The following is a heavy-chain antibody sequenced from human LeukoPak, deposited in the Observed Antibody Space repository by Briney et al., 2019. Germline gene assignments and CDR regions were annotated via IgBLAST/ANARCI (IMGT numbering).Heavy chain of an antibody. Sequence: GGSLRLSCAASGFTVSSNYMSWVRQAPGKGLEWVSVIYSGGNTYYADSVKGRFTISRDNSKNTLYLQMNSLRAEDTAVYYCARDNCSSTSCYSNWFDPWGQGTLVTVSS. J-gene: IGHJ5*02. CDR2: IYSGGNT. CDR3: ARDNCSSTSCYSNWFDP. CDR1: GFTVSSNY. V-gene: IGHV3-66*02. D-gene: IGHD2-2*01.